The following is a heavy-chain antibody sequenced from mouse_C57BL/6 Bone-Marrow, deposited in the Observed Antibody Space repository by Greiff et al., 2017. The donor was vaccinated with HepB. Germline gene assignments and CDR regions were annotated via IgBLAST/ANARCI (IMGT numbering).Heavy chain of an antibody. CDR2: IYPRSGNT. D-gene: IGHD2-5*01. V-gene: IGHV1-81*01. J-gene: IGHJ2*01. CDR1: GYTFTSYG. Sequence: QVQLQQSGAELARPGASVKLSCKASGYTFTSYGISWVKQRTGQGLKWIGEIYPRSGNTYYNEKFKGKATLTADKSSSTAYMELRSLTSEDSAVYFCARIGTYYSNYGYFDYWGQGTTLTVSS. CDR3: ARIGTYYSNYGYFDY.